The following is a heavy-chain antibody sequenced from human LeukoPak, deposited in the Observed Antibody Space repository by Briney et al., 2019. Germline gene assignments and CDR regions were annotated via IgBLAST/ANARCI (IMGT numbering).Heavy chain of an antibody. CDR1: GGSFSGYY. D-gene: IGHD3-22*01. Sequence: SETLSLTCAVYGGSFSGYYWSWIRQPPGKGLEWIGEINHSGSTNYNPSLKSRVTISVDTSKNQFSLKLSSVTAADTAVYYCARENYDSSGYPHNWFDPWGQGTLVTVSS. CDR2: INHSGST. J-gene: IGHJ5*02. CDR3: ARENYDSSGYPHNWFDP. V-gene: IGHV4-34*01.